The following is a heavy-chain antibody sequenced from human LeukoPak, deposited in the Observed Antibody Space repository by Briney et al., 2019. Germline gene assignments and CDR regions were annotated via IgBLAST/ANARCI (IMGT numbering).Heavy chain of an antibody. CDR1: GYTFTSYY. D-gene: IGHD2-2*02. CDR3: ARGLGYCSSTSCYTGFDY. Sequence: GASVKVSCKASGYTFTSYYMYWVRQAPGQGLEWMGIINPSGGGTSYAQKFQGRVTMTRDMSTSTVYMELSSLRSEDTAVYYCARGLGYCSSTSCYTGFDYWGQGTLVTVSS. V-gene: IGHV1-46*01. J-gene: IGHJ4*02. CDR2: INPSGGGT.